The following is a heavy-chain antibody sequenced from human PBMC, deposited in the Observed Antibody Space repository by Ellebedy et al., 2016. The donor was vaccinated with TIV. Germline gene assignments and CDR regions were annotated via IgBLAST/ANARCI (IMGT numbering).Heavy chain of an antibody. CDR1: GFTFSSYS. CDR3: ASWDYSGSYSPLDALDI. Sequence: GGSLRLSCAASGFTFSSYSMTWVRQAPGKGLEWVSSISSSSSYIYYADSVKGRFTISRDNAKNSLYLQMNSRRAEDTAVYYCASWDYSGSYSPLDALDIWGQGTMVTVSS. V-gene: IGHV3-21*01. CDR2: ISSSSSYI. J-gene: IGHJ3*02. D-gene: IGHD1-26*01.